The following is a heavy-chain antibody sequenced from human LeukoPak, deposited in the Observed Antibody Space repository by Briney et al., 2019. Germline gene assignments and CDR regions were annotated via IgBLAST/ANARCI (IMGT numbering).Heavy chain of an antibody. V-gene: IGHV1-69*01. J-gene: IGHJ4*02. D-gene: IGHD3-22*01. CDR2: SIPIFGTA. CDR1: GGTFSSYA. Sequence: SVHVSCKASGGTFSSYAISWVRQAPGQGLEWMGVSIPIFGTANDAQTFQGRVTITADESTSTAYMELSSLRSEDTAVYYCARGSHDSSGPPEGYWGQGTLVTVSS. CDR3: ARGSHDSSGPPEGY.